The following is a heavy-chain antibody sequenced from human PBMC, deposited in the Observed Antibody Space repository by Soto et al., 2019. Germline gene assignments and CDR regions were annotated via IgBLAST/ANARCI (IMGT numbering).Heavy chain of an antibody. CDR3: ARSLNKGSGSIDY. CDR2: ISYDGSNK. Sequence: QVQLVESGGGVVQPGRSLRLSCAASGFTFSSYAMHWVRQAPGKGLEWVAVISYDGSNKYYADSVKGRFTISRDNSKNTLYLKMNSLRAEDTAGYYCARSLNKGSGSIDYWGQGTLVTVSS. V-gene: IGHV3-30-3*01. J-gene: IGHJ4*02. CDR1: GFTFSSYA. D-gene: IGHD3-10*01.